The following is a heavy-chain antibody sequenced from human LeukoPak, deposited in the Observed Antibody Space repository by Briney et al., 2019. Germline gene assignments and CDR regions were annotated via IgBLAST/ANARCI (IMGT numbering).Heavy chain of an antibody. CDR2: IWYDGSNK. V-gene: IGHV3-33*01. CDR3: ARDGGWYGDPYYYYGMDV. J-gene: IGHJ6*02. Sequence: GGSLRLSCAASGFTFSSYGMHWVRHAPGKGLEWVAVIWYDGSNKYYAASVKGRFTISRDNSKNTLYLQMTSLRAEDTAVYYCARDGGWYGDPYYYYGMDVWGQGTTVTVSS. CDR1: GFTFSSYG. D-gene: IGHD6-19*01.